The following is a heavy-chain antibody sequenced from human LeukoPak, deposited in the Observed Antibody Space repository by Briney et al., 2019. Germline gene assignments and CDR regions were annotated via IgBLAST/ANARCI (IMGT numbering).Heavy chain of an antibody. V-gene: IGHV4-61*02. J-gene: IGHJ4*02. CDR2: IYTSGST. CDR3: AREEYYDSSVDY. D-gene: IGHD3-22*01. Sequence: SETLSLTCTVSGGSISSGSYYWSWIRQPAGKGLEWIGRIYTSGSTNYNPPLKSRVTISVDTSKNQFSLKLSSVTAADTAVYYCAREEYYDSSVDYWGQGTLVTVSS. CDR1: GGSISSGSYY.